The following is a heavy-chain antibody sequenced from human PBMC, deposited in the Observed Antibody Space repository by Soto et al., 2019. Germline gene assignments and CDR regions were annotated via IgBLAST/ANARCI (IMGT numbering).Heavy chain of an antibody. CDR3: ARVGYSYGYSPDAFDI. J-gene: IGHJ3*02. CDR1: GYTFTSYY. D-gene: IGHD5-18*01. Sequence: ASVKVSCKASGYTFTSYYMHWVRQAPGQGLEWMGIINPSGGSTSYAQKFQGRVTMARDTSTSTVYMELSSLRSEDTAVYYCARVGYSYGYSPDAFDIRGQGTMVTVSS. CDR2: INPSGGST. V-gene: IGHV1-46*01.